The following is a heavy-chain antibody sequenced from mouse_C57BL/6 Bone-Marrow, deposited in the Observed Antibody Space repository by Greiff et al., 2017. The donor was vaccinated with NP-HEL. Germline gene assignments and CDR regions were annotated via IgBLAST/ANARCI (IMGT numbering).Heavy chain of an antibody. CDR2: IYPGHSDT. CDR1: GYTFTSYW. Sequence: VQLQQSGTVLARPGASVKMSCKTSGYTFTSYWMHWVKQRPGQGLEWIEAIYPGHSDTSYNQKFKGKAKLTAVTSASTAYMELSSLTNEDSAVYYCTRSSLYYYGSSVFAYWGQGTLVTVSA. D-gene: IGHD1-1*01. V-gene: IGHV1-5*01. J-gene: IGHJ3*01. CDR3: TRSSLYYYGSSVFAY.